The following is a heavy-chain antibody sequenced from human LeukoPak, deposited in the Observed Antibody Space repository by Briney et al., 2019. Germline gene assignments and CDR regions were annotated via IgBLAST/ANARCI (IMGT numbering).Heavy chain of an antibody. CDR2: ISSSGSTV. CDR3: ARDLYYYDSSGYYLGRRAHDAFDI. CDR1: GFTFSDYY. D-gene: IGHD3-22*01. J-gene: IGHJ3*02. V-gene: IGHV3-11*01. Sequence: GGSLRLSCAASGFTFSDYYMSWIRQAPGKGLEWVSYISSSGSTVYYADSVKGRFTISRDNAKNSLYLQMNSLRAEDTAVYYCARDLYYYDSSGYYLGRRAHDAFDIWGQGTMVTVSS.